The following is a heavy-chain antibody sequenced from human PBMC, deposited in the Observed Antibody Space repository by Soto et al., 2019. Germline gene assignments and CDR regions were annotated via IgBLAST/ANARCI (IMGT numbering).Heavy chain of an antibody. CDR1: GFTFSSYG. CDR2: ISYDGSNK. J-gene: IGHJ6*02. CDR3: AQDVLGPGRAYGMDV. V-gene: IGHV3-30*18. Sequence: QVQLVESGGGVVQPGRSLRLSCAASGFTFSSYGMHWVRQAPGKGLEWVAVISYDGSNKYYADSVKGRFTISRDNSKNTQYLQMNSLRAEDTAVYYCAQDVLGPGRAYGMDVWGQGTTVTVSS. D-gene: IGHD7-27*01.